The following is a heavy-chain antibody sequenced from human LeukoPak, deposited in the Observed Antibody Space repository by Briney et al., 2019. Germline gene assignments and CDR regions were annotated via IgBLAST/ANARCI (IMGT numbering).Heavy chain of an antibody. D-gene: IGHD6-19*01. J-gene: IGHJ4*02. CDR2: ISSSSSYI. Sequence: GSPRLSCAASGFTFSSYSMNWVRQAPGKGLEWVSSISSSSSYIYYADSVKGRFTISRDNAKNSLYLQMNSLRAEDTAVYYCARESFSGWYGIGFDYWGQGTLVTVSS. CDR1: GFTFSSYS. V-gene: IGHV3-21*01. CDR3: ARESFSGWYGIGFDY.